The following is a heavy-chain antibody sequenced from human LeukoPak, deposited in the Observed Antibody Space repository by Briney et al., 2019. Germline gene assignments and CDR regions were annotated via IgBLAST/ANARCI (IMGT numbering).Heavy chain of an antibody. CDR3: AGLSVEMATIGGYFDY. D-gene: IGHD5-24*01. V-gene: IGHV4-39*07. Sequence: SETLSLTCTVSGGSISSSSYYWGWIRQPPGKGLEWIGSIYYSGSTYYNPSLKSRVTISVDTSKNQFSLKLSSVTAADTAVYYCAGLSVEMATIGGYFDYWGQGTLVTVSS. J-gene: IGHJ4*02. CDR2: IYYSGST. CDR1: GGSISSSSYY.